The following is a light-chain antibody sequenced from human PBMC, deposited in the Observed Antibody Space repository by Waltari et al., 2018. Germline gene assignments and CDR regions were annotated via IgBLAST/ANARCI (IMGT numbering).Light chain of an antibody. CDR2: DAS. CDR3: QQRSNWPLI. V-gene: IGKV3-11*01. J-gene: IGKJ4*01. CDR1: QSVSSY. Sequence: EIVLTQSPTTLSLSPGERATLPCRASQSVSSYLAWYQQKPGQAPRLLIYDASNRATGIPARFSGSGSGTDFTLTISSLEPEDFAVYYCQQRSNWPLIFGGGTKVEIK.